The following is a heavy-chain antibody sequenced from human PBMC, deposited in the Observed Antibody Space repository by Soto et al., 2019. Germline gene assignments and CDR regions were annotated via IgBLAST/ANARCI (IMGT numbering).Heavy chain of an antibody. V-gene: IGHV4-30-4*01. CDR3: ARALIQLWPHYYDGRDV. J-gene: IGHJ6*02. Sequence: QVQLQESGPGLVKPSQTLSLTCTVSAGSISSGDYYWSWIRQPPGKGLEWIGYIYYSGNTYYNPSLKSRVNIVVDTSKNQFSLRVSFVTAADTDVYYCARALIQLWPHYYDGRDVWGQGTTVTVSS. CDR1: AGSISSGDYY. D-gene: IGHD5-18*01. CDR2: IYYSGNT.